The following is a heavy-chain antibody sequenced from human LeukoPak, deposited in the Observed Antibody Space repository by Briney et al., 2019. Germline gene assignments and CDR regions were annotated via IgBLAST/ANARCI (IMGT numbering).Heavy chain of an antibody. CDR1: GFTFSDWF. Sequence: NPGGSLRLSCAASGFTFSDWFVSWIRQAPGTGLEWVSYISNSGNSIYYADSVKGRFTISRDNAKKTVNLQMNSLRAEDTAVYYCLRIFGSDEGADYWGQGTLVAVAS. CDR2: ISNSGNSI. J-gene: IGHJ4*02. CDR3: LRIFGSDEGADY. V-gene: IGHV3-11*04. D-gene: IGHD3-3*01.